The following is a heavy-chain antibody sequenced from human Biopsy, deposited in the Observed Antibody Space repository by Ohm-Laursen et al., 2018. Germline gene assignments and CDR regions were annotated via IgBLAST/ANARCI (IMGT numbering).Heavy chain of an antibody. Sequence: SLRLSCAASGFPFDDYAMHWVRQVPGKGLEWVANINPDGSEKYYAGSVKGRFTISRDNAKNSLYLQMSSLRAEDTAIYYCARDIVTGVDYLDDWGQGTLVTVSS. J-gene: IGHJ4*02. CDR3: ARDIVTGVDYLDD. D-gene: IGHD7-27*01. V-gene: IGHV3-7*01. CDR2: INPDGSEK. CDR1: GFPFDDYA.